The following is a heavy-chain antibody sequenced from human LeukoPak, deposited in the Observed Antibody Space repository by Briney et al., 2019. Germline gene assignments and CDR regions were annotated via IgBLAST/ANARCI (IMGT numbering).Heavy chain of an antibody. V-gene: IGHV3-33*05. CDR2: ISLDGINK. CDR3: ARDKVGGIASDH. J-gene: IGHJ4*02. CDR1: GFSVSTYG. Sequence: GGSLRLSCAASGFSVSTYGMQWARQAPGKGLEWVTVISLDGINKHYGESVRGRFTISRDNSKNTLYLQMNSLRVDDTGIYYCARDKVGGIASDHWGQGTLVTVSS. D-gene: IGHD3-16*02.